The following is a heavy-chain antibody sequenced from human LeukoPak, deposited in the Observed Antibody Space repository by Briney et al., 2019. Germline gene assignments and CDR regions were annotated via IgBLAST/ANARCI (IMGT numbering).Heavy chain of an antibody. D-gene: IGHD4/OR15-4a*01. Sequence: GGSLRLSCAASGFTFDDYGMSWVRQAPGKGLEWVANIKQDGSEKYYVDSVKGRFTISRDNAKNSLYLQMNSLRAEDTAVYYCARDQVQSRRTFDYWGQGTLVTVSS. V-gene: IGHV3-7*01. CDR3: ARDQVQSRRTFDY. CDR2: IKQDGSEK. J-gene: IGHJ4*02. CDR1: GFTFDDYG.